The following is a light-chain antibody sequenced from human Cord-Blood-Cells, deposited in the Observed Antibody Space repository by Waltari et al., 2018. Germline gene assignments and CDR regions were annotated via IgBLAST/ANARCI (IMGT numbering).Light chain of an antibody. J-gene: IGKJ4*01. CDR3: QQYYSTPLT. CDR2: WAS. CDR1: QSVLYSSNNKNY. V-gene: IGKV4-1*01. Sequence: DIVMTQSPDSLAVSLGERATINCKSSQSVLYSSNNKNYLAWYQQKQGQPPKLLIYWASTLESGVPDRFSGSGSGTDFTLTISSLQAEDVAVYYCQQYYSTPLTFGGGTKVEIK.